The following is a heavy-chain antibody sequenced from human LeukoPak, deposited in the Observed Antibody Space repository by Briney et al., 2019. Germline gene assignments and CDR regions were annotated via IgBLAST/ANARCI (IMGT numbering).Heavy chain of an antibody. CDR1: GFTFSTYT. V-gene: IGHV3-30*02. CDR3: AKDRTATGELDY. Sequence: GGSLRLSRAASGFTFSTYTMHWVRQAPGKGLEWVAVIWYGGSNKYYADSVKGRFTISRDNSKNTVYLQMNSLRTEDTAVYYCAKDRTATGELDYWGQGTLVTVSS. J-gene: IGHJ4*02. D-gene: IGHD6-13*01. CDR2: IWYGGSNK.